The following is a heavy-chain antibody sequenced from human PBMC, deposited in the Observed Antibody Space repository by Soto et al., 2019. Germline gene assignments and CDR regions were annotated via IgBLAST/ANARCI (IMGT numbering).Heavy chain of an antibody. Sequence: QVQLVQSGAEVKKPGSSVKVSCKASGGTFSSYTINWVRQAPGQGLEWMGRIIPIFGMANYAQKFQGRVTITADESTSTAYMQLSSRRSEDTGLYYCAREEAQYQLLHSYYYMDVWGKGTTVTVSS. CDR3: AREEAQYQLLHSYYYMDV. CDR2: IIPIFGMA. J-gene: IGHJ6*03. D-gene: IGHD2-2*01. CDR1: GGTFSSYT. V-gene: IGHV1-69*08.